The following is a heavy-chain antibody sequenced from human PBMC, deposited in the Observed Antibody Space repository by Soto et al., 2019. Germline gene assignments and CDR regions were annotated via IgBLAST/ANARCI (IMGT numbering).Heavy chain of an antibody. Sequence: PGGSLRLSCAASGVTFSSYAMHWVRQAPGKGLEWVAVISYDGSNKYYADSVKGRFTISRDNSKNTLYLQMNSLRAEDTAVYYCARDLAAARPGGIYYYYGMDVWGQGTTVTVSS. CDR3: ARDLAAARPGGIYYYYGMDV. V-gene: IGHV3-30-3*01. J-gene: IGHJ6*02. CDR2: ISYDGSNK. D-gene: IGHD6-6*01. CDR1: GVTFSSYA.